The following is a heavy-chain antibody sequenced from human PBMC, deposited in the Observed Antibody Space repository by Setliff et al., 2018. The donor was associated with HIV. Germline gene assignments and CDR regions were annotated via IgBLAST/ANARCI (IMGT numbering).Heavy chain of an antibody. J-gene: IGHJ4*02. CDR3: ARGKTWLRFLDY. V-gene: IGHV1-18*01. CDR2: INTHSGYT. Sequence: ASVQVSCKASGYTFNNYGISWVRQAPGQGLEWMGWINTHSGYTNYAQNVQGRVTVTMDTSTSTAYMELRSLKSDDTAVYYCARGKTWLRFLDYWGQGTLVTVS. D-gene: IGHD5-12*01. CDR1: GYTFNNYG.